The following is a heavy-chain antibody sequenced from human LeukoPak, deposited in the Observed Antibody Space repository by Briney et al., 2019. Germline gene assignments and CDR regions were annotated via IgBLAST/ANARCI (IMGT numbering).Heavy chain of an antibody. V-gene: IGHV1-2*06. J-gene: IGHJ4*02. CDR3: ARAGGPTVTKYYFDY. D-gene: IGHD4-17*01. Sequence: ASVKVSCKASGYTFTGYYMHWVRQAPGQELEWMGRINPNSGGTNYAQKFQGRVTMTRDTSISTAYMELSRLRSDDTAVYYCARAGGPTVTKYYFDYWGQGTLVTVSS. CDR2: INPNSGGT. CDR1: GYTFTGYY.